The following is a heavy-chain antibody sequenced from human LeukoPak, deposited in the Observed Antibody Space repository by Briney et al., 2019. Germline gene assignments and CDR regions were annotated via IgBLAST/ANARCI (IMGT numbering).Heavy chain of an antibody. CDR2: ISGSGGST. CDR3: ARDSRPRIAVAGTDY. Sequence: GGSLRLSCAASGFTFSSYAMSWVRQAPGKGLEWVSAISGSGGSTYYADSVKGRFAISRDNSKNTLYLQMNSLRDEDTAVYYCARDSRPRIAVAGTDYWGQGTLVTVSS. CDR1: GFTFSSYA. V-gene: IGHV3-23*01. J-gene: IGHJ4*02. D-gene: IGHD6-19*01.